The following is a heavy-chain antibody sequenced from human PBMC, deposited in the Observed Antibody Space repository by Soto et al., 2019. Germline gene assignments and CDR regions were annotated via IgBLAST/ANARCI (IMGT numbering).Heavy chain of an antibody. J-gene: IGHJ6*02. CDR1: GDSFSSYY. CDR3: ARDDNGSAGMDG. Sequence: SETLSLTCTVSGDSFSSYYWSWIRQPAGKGLEWIGRIYPSGTINYNPSLKSRLTLSRDTSKNQFSLSLRSVTAADTAVYFCARDDNGSAGMDGWGQGTTVTVSS. CDR2: IYPSGTI. V-gene: IGHV4-4*07. D-gene: IGHD3-10*01.